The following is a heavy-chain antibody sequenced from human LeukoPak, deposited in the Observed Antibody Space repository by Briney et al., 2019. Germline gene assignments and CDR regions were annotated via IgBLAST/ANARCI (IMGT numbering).Heavy chain of an antibody. J-gene: IGHJ4*02. CDR2: INHSGST. D-gene: IGHD1-26*01. CDR1: GGSFSGYY. CDR3: ARQGRWESKRFDY. V-gene: IGHV4-34*01. Sequence: SETLSLTCAVYGGSFSGYYWSWIRQPPGKGLGWIGEINHSGSTNYNPSLKSRVTISVDTSKNQFSLKLSSVTAADTAVYYCARQGRWESKRFDYWGQGTLVTVSS.